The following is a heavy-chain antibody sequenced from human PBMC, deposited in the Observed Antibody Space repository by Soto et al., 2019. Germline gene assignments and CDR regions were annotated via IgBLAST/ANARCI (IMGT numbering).Heavy chain of an antibody. CDR1: GGSISSYY. J-gene: IGHJ5*02. CDR2: IYYSGST. CDR3: ARCGYSDGRNWFDP. D-gene: IGHD5-18*01. V-gene: IGHV4-59*01. Sequence: PSETLSLTCTVSGGSISSYYWSWSRQPPGKGLEWIGYIYYSGSTNYNPSLKSRVTISVDTSKNQFSLKLSSVTAADTAVYYCARCGYSDGRNWFDPWGQGTLVTVSS.